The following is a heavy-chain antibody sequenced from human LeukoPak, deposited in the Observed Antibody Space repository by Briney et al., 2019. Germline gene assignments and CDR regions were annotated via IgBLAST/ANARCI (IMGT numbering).Heavy chain of an antibody. CDR2: IIPIFGTA. Sequence: ASVKVPCKASGGTFSSYAISWVRQAPGQGLEWMGGIIPIFGTANYAQKFQGRVTITADESTSTAYMELSSLRSEDTAVYYCARIFGAVAGGFDYWGQGTLVTVSS. J-gene: IGHJ4*02. CDR3: ARIFGAVAGGFDY. CDR1: GGTFSSYA. V-gene: IGHV1-69*13. D-gene: IGHD6-19*01.